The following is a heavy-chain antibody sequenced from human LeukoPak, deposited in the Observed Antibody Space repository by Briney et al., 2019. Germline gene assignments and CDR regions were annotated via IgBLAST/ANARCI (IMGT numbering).Heavy chain of an antibody. CDR3: ATDRIRGDSY. D-gene: IGHD3-16*01. V-gene: IGHV3-23*01. CDR1: GFTFSSYA. CDR2: VSGSGDSP. J-gene: IGHJ4*02. Sequence: GGSLRLSCAAYGFTFSSYAMTWVSQAPGKGMEWVSSVSGSGDSPYYADSVKGRFTISRDNSKNTLYLQMNSLRAEDTAVYYCATDRIRGDSYWGQGTLVTVSS.